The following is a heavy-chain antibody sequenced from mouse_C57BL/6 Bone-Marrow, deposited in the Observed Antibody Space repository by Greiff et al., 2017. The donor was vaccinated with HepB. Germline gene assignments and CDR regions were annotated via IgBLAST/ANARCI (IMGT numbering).Heavy chain of an antibody. J-gene: IGHJ1*03. CDR3: ARDRPHYYGSSHWYFDV. CDR1: GYSITSGYY. D-gene: IGHD1-1*01. CDR2: ISYDGSN. V-gene: IGHV3-6*01. Sequence: ESGPGLVKPSQSLSLTCSVTGYSITSGYYWNWIRQFPGNKLEWMGYISYDGSNNYNPSLKNRISITRDTSKNQFFLKLNSVTTEDTATYYWARDRPHYYGSSHWYFDVWGTGTTVTVSS.